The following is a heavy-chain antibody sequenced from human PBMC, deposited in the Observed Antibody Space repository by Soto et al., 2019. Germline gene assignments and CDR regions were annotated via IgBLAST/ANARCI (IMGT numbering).Heavy chain of an antibody. Sequence: GGSLRLSCVGSGFNVTTNCMRWVRQAPGEGLECVSVLCSGGTTYYADTVKGRFTISRDIFSNTLHLQMNNRRAEDTAVYYCLRDKRTILGIFPGYWGHGTQVTVSS. J-gene: IGHJ4*01. D-gene: IGHD3-9*01. CDR3: LRDKRTILGIFPGY. V-gene: IGHV3-53*01. CDR1: GFNVTTNC. CDR2: LCSGGTT.